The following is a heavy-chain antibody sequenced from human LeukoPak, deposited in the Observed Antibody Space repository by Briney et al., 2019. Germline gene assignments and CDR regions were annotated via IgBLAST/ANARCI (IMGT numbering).Heavy chain of an antibody. CDR2: INWNGGST. Sequence: GGSLRLSCAASGFTFSSYGMSWVRQAPGKGLEWVSGINWNGGSTGYADSVKGRFTISRDNAKNSLYLQMNSLRAEDTALYYCARVRGGEIYYYYMDVWGKGTTVTVSS. V-gene: IGHV3-20*04. D-gene: IGHD3-10*01. CDR3: ARVRGGEIYYYYMDV. CDR1: GFTFSSYG. J-gene: IGHJ6*03.